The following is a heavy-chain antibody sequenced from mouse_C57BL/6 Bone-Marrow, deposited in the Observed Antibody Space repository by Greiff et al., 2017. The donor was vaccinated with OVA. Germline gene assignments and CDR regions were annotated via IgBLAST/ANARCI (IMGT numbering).Heavy chain of an antibody. V-gene: IGHV7-1*01. J-gene: IGHJ3*01. D-gene: IGHD1-1*01. CDR2: SRNKANDYTT. CDR1: GFTFSDFY. Sequence: EVKLVESGGGLVQSGRSLRLSCATSGFTFSDFYMEWVRQAPGQGLEWIAASRNKANDYTTEYSASVKGRFIVSRATSQSSLYLQMNALRAEDTAICYRASEADYGITAWFANWGQEGLVTVSA. CDR3: ASEADYGITAWFAN.